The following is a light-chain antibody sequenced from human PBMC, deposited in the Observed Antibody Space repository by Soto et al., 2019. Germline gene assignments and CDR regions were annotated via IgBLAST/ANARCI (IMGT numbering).Light chain of an antibody. J-gene: IGKJ1*01. CDR3: QQYESSRT. CDR1: QSVSSTF. CDR2: GAS. Sequence: EIVLTQSPGTLSLTPGERATLSCRASQSVSSTFLAWYQQKPGQAPKVLIYGASTRATGIPDRFSGSGSGTAFTLTISRLEPEDFAMYYCQQYESSRTFGQGTKVEMK. V-gene: IGKV3-20*01.